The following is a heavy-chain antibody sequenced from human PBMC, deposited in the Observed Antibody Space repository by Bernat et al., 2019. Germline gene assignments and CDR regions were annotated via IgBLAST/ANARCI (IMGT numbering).Heavy chain of an antibody. CDR2: INTDGTTI. J-gene: IGHJ4*02. CDR1: GFTFSSYG. Sequence: VQLVESGGGVVQPGRSLRLSCAASGFTFSSYGVHWVRQAPGKGLVWVSRINTDGTTINYADSVKGRFTISRDNAKNTLYLQMNSLRAEDTAVYYCAKDLSWNQVDYWGQGALVTVSS. V-gene: IGHV3-74*01. CDR3: AKDLSWNQVDY. D-gene: IGHD1-1*01.